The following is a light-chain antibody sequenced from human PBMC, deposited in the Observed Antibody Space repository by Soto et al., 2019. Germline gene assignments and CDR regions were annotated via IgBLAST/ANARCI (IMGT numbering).Light chain of an antibody. J-gene: IGKJ1*01. CDR3: QPYGT. CDR2: ADS. Sequence: DIQITQSRCSLSASVEDRAIVTCRASQSISNHLNWCQQKPGEPPKLLTFADSSLPSGVPSRFSGSGSGTEFTLTISSLQPDDFATYYCQPYGTFGQGTKVDIK. V-gene: IGKV1-39*01. CDR1: QSISNH.